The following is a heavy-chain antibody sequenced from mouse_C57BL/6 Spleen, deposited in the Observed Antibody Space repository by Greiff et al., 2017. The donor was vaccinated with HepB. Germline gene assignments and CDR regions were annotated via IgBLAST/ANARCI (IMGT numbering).Heavy chain of an antibody. V-gene: IGHV1-50*01. CDR1: GYTFTSYW. CDR3: ANPLTGTGFAY. CDR2: IDPSDSYT. J-gene: IGHJ3*01. Sequence: QVHVKQPGAELVKPGASVKLSCKASGYTFTSYWMQWVKQRPGQGLEWIGEIDPSDSYTNYNQKFKGKATLTVDTSSSTAYMQLSSLTSEDSAVYYCANPLTGTGFAYWGQGTLVTVSA. D-gene: IGHD4-1*01.